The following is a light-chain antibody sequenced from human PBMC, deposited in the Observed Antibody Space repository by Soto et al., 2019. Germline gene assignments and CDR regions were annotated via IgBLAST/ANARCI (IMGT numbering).Light chain of an antibody. CDR1: RSVNNY. J-gene: IGKJ4*01. CDR2: DAS. CDR3: QQRGNWPWLT. Sequence: EIVLRQSPGTLSLSPGARATLSCRASRSVNNYLAWYQQRPGQAPRLLIYDASNRATGIPARFSGSGSGTDFTLTISSLEPDDSAVYYCQQRGNWPWLTVGGGTRVEIK. V-gene: IGKV3-11*01.